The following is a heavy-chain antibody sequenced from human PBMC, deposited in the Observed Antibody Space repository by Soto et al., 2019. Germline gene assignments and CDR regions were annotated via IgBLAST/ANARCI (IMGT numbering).Heavy chain of an antibody. CDR3: ARSDSYTSAYYYSRPDHFYYGMDV. CDR2: MSSDGTNQ. D-gene: IGHD3-22*01. Sequence: QVQLVESGGGVVQPGRSLRLSCVASGFTFSSYAMQWVRQAPGKGLEWVAVMSSDGTNQYYADSVKGRLTISRDNSKNTLYLQMNSLRTDDTAVYYCARSDSYTSAYYYSRPDHFYYGMDVWGQGTTVTVSS. CDR1: GFTFSSYA. V-gene: IGHV3-30*16. J-gene: IGHJ6*02.